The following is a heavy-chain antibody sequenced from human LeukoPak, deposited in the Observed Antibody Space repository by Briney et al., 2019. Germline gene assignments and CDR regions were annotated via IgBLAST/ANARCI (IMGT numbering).Heavy chain of an antibody. V-gene: IGHV3-66*01. CDR2: ISDTDST. J-gene: IGHJ4*02. Sequence: GGSLRLSCVVSGSTVSGNYMSWVRQAPGKGPEWVSVISDTDSTYYADSVKGRFTISRDNSKNMFYLQMYSLRVEDTGVYFCARARDYPLYYFDFWGQGTLVTVSS. CDR3: ARARDYPLYYFDF. D-gene: IGHD3-16*01. CDR1: GSTVSGNY.